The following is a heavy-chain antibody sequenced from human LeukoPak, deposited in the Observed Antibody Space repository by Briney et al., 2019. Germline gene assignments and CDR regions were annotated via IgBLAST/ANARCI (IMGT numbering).Heavy chain of an antibody. CDR1: GFTFSTYA. CDR2: IWYDGSEQ. D-gene: IGHD3-16*02. CDR3: AREGDSRWGELSP. V-gene: IGHV3-33*01. Sequence: GGSLRLSCAAAGFTFSTYAIHWVRQAPGKGLEWVAVIWYDGSEQYYADSVKGRFIISRDNSKSTSDLQMNSLRAEDTAVYYCAREGDSRWGELSPWGQGTLVTVSA. J-gene: IGHJ1*01.